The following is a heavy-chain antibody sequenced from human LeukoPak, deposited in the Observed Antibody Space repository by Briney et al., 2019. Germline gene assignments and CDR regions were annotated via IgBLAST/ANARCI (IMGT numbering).Heavy chain of an antibody. CDR1: GYTFTSYY. Sequence: ASVKVSCKASGYTFTSYYMHWVRQAPGQGLEWMGIINPSGGSTSYPQKFQGRVTMTRDTSTSTVYMELSSLRSEDTAVYFCAREYIVGATIYYFDYWGQGTLVTVSS. CDR2: INPSGGST. V-gene: IGHV1-46*01. D-gene: IGHD1-26*01. CDR3: AREYIVGATIYYFDY. J-gene: IGHJ4*02.